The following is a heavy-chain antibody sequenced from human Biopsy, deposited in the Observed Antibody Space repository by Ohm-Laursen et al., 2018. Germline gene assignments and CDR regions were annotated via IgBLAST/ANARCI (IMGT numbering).Heavy chain of an antibody. V-gene: IGHV4-31*03. J-gene: IGHJ6*02. D-gene: IGHD2/OR15-2a*01. CDR3: ARATNSTGWPYYYFYGMDV. Sequence: TLSLTCSVSGGSISSHDYYWTWIRQHPGKGLEWIGYIYYSGSTYYNPSLKSRISMSVDTSRNQFSLKLSSVTAADTAVYYCARATNSTGWPYYYFYGMDVWGQGTTVTVSS. CDR1: GGSISSHDYY. CDR2: IYYSGST.